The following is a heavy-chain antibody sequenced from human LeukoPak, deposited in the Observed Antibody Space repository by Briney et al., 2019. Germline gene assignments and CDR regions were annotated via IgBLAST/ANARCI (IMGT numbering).Heavy chain of an antibody. J-gene: IGHJ6*03. CDR3: ARGVVPYYYYYMDV. D-gene: IGHD2-15*01. Sequence: PSETLSLTCTVSGGSISSGDHYWSWIRQPPGKGLEWIGYIYYSGSTYYNPSLKSRVTISVDTSKNQFSLKLSSVTAADTAVYYCARGVVPYYYYYMDVWGKGTTVTVSS. CDR1: GGSISSGDHY. CDR2: IYYSGST. V-gene: IGHV4-30-4*08.